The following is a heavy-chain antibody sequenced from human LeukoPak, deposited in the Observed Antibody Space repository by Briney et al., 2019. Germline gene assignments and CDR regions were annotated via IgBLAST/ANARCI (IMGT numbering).Heavy chain of an antibody. J-gene: IGHJ4*02. CDR3: AKDGGGTDFNY. Sequence: GGSLRLSCAASGFPFSTSGMHWVRQAPGKGLEWVAFILKDGSNKYYADSVKGRFTISRDNSKNTLYLQTDGLRAEDTAVYYCAKDGGGTDFNYWGQGTLVTVSS. CDR2: ILKDGSNK. V-gene: IGHV3-30*18. CDR1: GFPFSTSG. D-gene: IGHD1-26*01.